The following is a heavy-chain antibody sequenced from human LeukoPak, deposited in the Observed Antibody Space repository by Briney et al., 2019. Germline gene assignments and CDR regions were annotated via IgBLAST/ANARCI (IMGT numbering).Heavy chain of an antibody. D-gene: IGHD4-23*01. V-gene: IGHV3-53*01. J-gene: IGHJ4*02. CDR1: GFTVSSNY. CDR2: IYSGGST. CDR3: VRKRNSYFDY. Sequence: GGSLRLSCAASGFTVSSNYMSWVRQAPGKGLEWVSVIYSGGSTYYADSVKGRFTISRDNSKNTLYLQMNSLRAEDTAVYYCVRKRNSYFDYWGQGTLVTVSS.